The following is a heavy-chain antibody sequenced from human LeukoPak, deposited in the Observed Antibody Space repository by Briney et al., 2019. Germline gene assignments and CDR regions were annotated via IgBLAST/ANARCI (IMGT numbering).Heavy chain of an antibody. J-gene: IGHJ4*02. Sequence: GGSLRLSCAASGFTFSSYSMNWVRQAPGKGLEWVSYISSSSSTIYYADSVKGRFTISRDNAKNSLYLQMNSLRAEDTAVYYCARGMTYSSSFVIDYWGQGTLVTVSS. V-gene: IGHV3-48*01. CDR3: ARGMTYSSSFVIDY. CDR2: ISSSSSTI. CDR1: GFTFSSYS. D-gene: IGHD6-6*01.